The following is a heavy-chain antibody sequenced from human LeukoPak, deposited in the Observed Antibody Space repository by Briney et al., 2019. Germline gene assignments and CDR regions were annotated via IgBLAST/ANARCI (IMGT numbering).Heavy chain of an antibody. V-gene: IGHV4-59*11. J-gene: IGHJ3*02. CDR3: ARDLVTVTKGFDI. CDR2: ISYIGST. Sequence: SETLSLTCAVSDDSFSSHYGTWIRQPPGKGLEWIGYISYIGSTNYNPSLKSRVTISIDTSKNQFSLKLSSVTAADTAVYYCARDLVTVTKGFDIWGQGTMVSVSS. CDR1: DDSFSSHY. D-gene: IGHD4-17*01.